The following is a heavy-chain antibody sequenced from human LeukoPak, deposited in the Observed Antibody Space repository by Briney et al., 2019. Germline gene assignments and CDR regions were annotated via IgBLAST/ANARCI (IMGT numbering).Heavy chain of an antibody. CDR1: GYTFTSYD. V-gene: IGHV1-8*01. CDR2: MSPNSGNT. Sequence: ASVKVSCKASGYTFTSYDINWVRQATGQGLEWMGWMSPNSGNTGYAQKFQGRVAMTRNTSISTAYMQLSSLRSEDTAVYYCARGPPNWGFDYWGQGTLVTVSS. CDR3: ARGPPNWGFDY. J-gene: IGHJ4*02. D-gene: IGHD7-27*01.